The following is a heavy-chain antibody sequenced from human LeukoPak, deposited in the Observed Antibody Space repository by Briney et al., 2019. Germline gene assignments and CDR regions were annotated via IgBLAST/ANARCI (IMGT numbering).Heavy chain of an antibody. CDR1: GGTFSSYA. CDR3: ARRKVTMVRGTRYYYMDV. Sequence: SVKVSCKASGGTFSSYAISWVRRAPGQGLEWMGGIIPIFGTANYAQKFQGRVTITTDESTSTAYMELSSLRSEDTAVYYCARRKVTMVRGTRYYYMDVWGKGTTVTVSS. D-gene: IGHD3-10*01. V-gene: IGHV1-69*05. CDR2: IIPIFGTA. J-gene: IGHJ6*03.